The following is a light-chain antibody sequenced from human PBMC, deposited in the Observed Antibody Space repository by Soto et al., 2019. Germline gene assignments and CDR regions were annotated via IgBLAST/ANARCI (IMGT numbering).Light chain of an antibody. Sequence: QSALTQPASVSGSPGQSITISCTGSNNDIGGYNSVSWYQQHPDKAPKLLIFGVTNRPSGVSDRFSGSKSGNTASLTISALQAEDEADYFCCSSAPESTYVFGSGTKLTVL. CDR2: GVT. CDR1: NNDIGGYNS. CDR3: CSSAPESTYV. J-gene: IGLJ1*01. V-gene: IGLV2-14*01.